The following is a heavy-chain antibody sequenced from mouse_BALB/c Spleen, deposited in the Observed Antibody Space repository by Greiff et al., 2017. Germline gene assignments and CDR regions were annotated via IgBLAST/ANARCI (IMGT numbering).Heavy chain of an antibody. J-gene: IGHJ4*01. CDR3: ARKGSYYGSSYDAMDY. CDR1: GFSLTSYG. Sequence: QVQLQQSGPGLVQPSQSLSITCTVSGFSLTSYGVHWVRQSPGKGLEWLGVIWSGGSTDYNAAFISRLSISKDNSKSQVFFKMNSLQADDTAIYYCARKGSYYGSSYDAMDYWGQGTSVTVSS. D-gene: IGHD1-1*01. V-gene: IGHV2-4-1*01. CDR2: IWSGGST.